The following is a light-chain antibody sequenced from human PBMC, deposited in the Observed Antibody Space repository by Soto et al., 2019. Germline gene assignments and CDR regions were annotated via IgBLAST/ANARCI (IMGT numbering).Light chain of an antibody. CDR2: EVD. CDR1: SSDVGGYNY. J-gene: IGLJ2*01. V-gene: IGLV2-8*01. CDR3: SSYAGTNNYVI. Sequence: QSALTQPPSASGSPGQSVTISCTGTSSDVGGYNYVSWYQQHPGNAPKLMIYEVDKRPSGVPDRFSGSKSGNTASLTVSGLQADDEANYYCSSYAGTNNYVIFGGGTKVTVL.